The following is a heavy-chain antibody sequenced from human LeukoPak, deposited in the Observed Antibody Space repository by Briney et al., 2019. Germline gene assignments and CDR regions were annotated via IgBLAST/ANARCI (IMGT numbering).Heavy chain of an antibody. CDR1: HGSITSYY. V-gene: IGHV4-59*01. D-gene: IGHD2-21*02. J-gene: IGHJ4*02. Sequence: PSETLSLTCTVSHGSITSYYWSWIRQPPGKRLEWIGYIHSSGSPNYNPSLKSRVTMSVETSKKQFSLKLSSVTAADTAVYYCARAVGTAPFDHWGQGTLVTVSS. CDR3: ARAVGTAPFDH. CDR2: IHSSGSP.